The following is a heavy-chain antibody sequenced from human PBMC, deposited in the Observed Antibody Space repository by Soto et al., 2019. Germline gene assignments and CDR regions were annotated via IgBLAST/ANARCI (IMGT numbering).Heavy chain of an antibody. V-gene: IGHV3-30*18. Sequence: GGSLRLSCTASGFTFSSHGMHWVRQAPGKGLEWVAGILYDGTNKYYADSVKGRFAISRDNSKNTLYLQMNSLRAEDTAVYYCAKDGGTFSGYDSDAFDIWGQGTMVTVSS. J-gene: IGHJ3*02. CDR2: ILYDGTNK. D-gene: IGHD5-12*01. CDR3: AKDGGTFSGYDSDAFDI. CDR1: GFTFSSHG.